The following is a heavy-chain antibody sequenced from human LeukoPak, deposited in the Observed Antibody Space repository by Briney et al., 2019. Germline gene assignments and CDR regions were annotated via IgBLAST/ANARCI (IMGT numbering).Heavy chain of an antibody. V-gene: IGHV3-7*01. CDR1: GFTFSTHW. J-gene: IGHJ4*02. CDR2: IKVDGSEK. CDR3: ARGYWYYFDY. Sequence: GSLRLSCAASGFTFSTHWMNWVRQAPGKGLEWVANIKVDGSEKYYTDSVKGRFTISRDNAKNSLYLQMNSLRAEDTAVYYCARGYWYYFDYWGQGTLVTVSS. D-gene: IGHD2-8*02.